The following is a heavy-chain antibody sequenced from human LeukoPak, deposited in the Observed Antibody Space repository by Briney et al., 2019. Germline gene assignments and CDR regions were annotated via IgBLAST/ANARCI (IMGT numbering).Heavy chain of an antibody. V-gene: IGHV1-3*01. CDR3: ARNKWGDYDFDY. Sequence: GASVKVSCKASQYTLTSYSIHWVRQAPGQRLEWMGWINAGNGDTKYSQKFQDRVTITRDTSANIAYMELSSLRSEDTAVYYCARNKWGDYDFDYWGQGTLVTVSS. CDR1: QYTLTSYS. CDR2: INAGNGDT. D-gene: IGHD4-17*01. J-gene: IGHJ4*02.